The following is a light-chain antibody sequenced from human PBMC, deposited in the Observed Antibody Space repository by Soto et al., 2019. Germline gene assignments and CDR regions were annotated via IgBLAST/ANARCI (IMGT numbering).Light chain of an antibody. J-gene: IGLJ3*02. CDR3: SSYTSSIFWV. V-gene: IGLV2-14*01. Sequence: QSALTQPASVSGSPGQSITISCTGTSSDVGGYNYVSWYQQHPGKAPKLMIYEVSNRPSGVSNRLSGSKSGNTASLTISGLQAEDEADYYCSSYTSSIFWVFGGGTKLTVL. CDR2: EVS. CDR1: SSDVGGYNY.